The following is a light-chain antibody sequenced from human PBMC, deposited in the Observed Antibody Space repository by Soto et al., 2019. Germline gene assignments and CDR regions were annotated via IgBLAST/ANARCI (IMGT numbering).Light chain of an antibody. CDR2: KAS. J-gene: IGKJ2*01. Sequence: DIQMTQSPSSLSASLGDRVTITCRASQSISWWLAWYQQKPGKAPKLLIYKASSLESGVPSGFSGSGSGTEFTLTINSLQPDDFATYYCQQYTSYPYTFGQGTKLEIK. V-gene: IGKV1-5*03. CDR1: QSISWW. CDR3: QQYTSYPYT.